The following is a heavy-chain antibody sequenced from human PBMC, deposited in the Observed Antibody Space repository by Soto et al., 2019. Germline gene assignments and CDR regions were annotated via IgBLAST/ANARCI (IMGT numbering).Heavy chain of an antibody. CDR2: IYHSGST. V-gene: IGHV4-4*02. Sequence: SETLSLTCAVSGGSISSSNWWSWVRQPPGKGLEWIGEIYHSGSTNYNPSLKSRVTISVDKSKNQFSLKLSSVTAADTAVYYCARDLNRDYYGSGSLSLDYWGQGTLVTV. CDR1: GGSISSSNW. J-gene: IGHJ4*02. D-gene: IGHD3-10*01. CDR3: ARDLNRDYYGSGSLSLDY.